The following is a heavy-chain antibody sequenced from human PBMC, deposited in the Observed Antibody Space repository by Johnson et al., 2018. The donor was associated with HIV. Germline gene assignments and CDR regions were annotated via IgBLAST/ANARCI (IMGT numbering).Heavy chain of an antibody. CDR2: ISSDGGSS. D-gene: IGHD3-22*01. CDR1: GFTFDDYA. J-gene: IGHJ3*02. CDR3: AKDVGNYWPDSFDI. Sequence: VQLVESGGGLVQPGRSLRLSCAASGFTFDDYAMHWVRQAPGKGLEYVSAISSDGGSSYSANSVKGRFTISRDNSKNTLYLQMNSLRDEHTAVYYCAKDVGNYWPDSFDIWGQGTMVTVSS. V-gene: IGHV3-64*01.